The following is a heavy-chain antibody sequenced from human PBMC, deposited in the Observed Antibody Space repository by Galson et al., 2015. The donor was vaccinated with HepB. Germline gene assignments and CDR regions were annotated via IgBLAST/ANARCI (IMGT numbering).Heavy chain of an antibody. CDR3: AKDGDGYLDY. V-gene: IGHV3-21*01. D-gene: IGHD5-24*01. J-gene: IGHJ4*02. Sequence: SLRLSCAASGFTFSSYSMNWVRQAPGKGLEWVSSISSSSSYIYYADSVKGRFTISRDNSKNTLYLQMNSLRAEDTAVYYCAKDGDGYLDYWGQGTLVTVSS. CDR2: ISSSSSYI. CDR1: GFTFSSYS.